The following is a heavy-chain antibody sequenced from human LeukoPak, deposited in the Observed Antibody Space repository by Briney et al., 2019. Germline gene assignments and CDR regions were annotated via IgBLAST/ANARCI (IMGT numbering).Heavy chain of an antibody. D-gene: IGHD5-18*01. Sequence: GGSLRLSCAASGFTVNNNYMNWVRHAPGKGLEWVSVIYSGGSTNYADSVKGRFTISRDNSKNTLYLQMNSLRAEDTAMYYCIYGYTLDIWGQGTLVTVSS. V-gene: IGHV3-53*01. CDR3: IYGYTLDI. CDR2: IYSGGST. J-gene: IGHJ4*02. CDR1: GFTVNNNY.